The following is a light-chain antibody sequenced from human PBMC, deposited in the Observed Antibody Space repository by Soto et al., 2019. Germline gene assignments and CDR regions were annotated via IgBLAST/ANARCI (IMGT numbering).Light chain of an antibody. J-gene: IGKJ4*01. CDR1: QSLLHSNGYNY. CDR2: LGS. Sequence: DIVMTQSPLSLPVTPGEPASISCRSSQSLLHSNGYNYLDWYLQKPGQSPQLLIYLGSNRASGVPDRFSGSGSGTDFTLKISRVEAEDVGVYSCMQALLGFGGGTKVEIK. V-gene: IGKV2-28*01. CDR3: MQALLG.